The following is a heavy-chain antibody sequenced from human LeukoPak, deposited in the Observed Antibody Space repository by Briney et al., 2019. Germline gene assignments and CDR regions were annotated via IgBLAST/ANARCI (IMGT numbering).Heavy chain of an antibody. V-gene: IGHV4-59*02. J-gene: IGHJ3*01. D-gene: IGHD1-26*01. CDR3: AKGVSGTYYAFDV. CDR1: GASVSSHF. CDR2: ISNRGSS. Sequence: SETLSLTCGVSGASVSSHFWSWIRQTPGMGLEWIGYISNRGSSGYNPSLRSRVTISVDAPKNEVSLNVRSVSAADTAVYYCAKGVSGTYYAFDVWGQGRTV.